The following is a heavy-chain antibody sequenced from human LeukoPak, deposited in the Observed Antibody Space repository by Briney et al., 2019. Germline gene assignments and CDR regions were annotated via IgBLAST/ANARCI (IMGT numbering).Heavy chain of an antibody. CDR1: GFTFSDYY. V-gene: IGHV3-11*01. Sequence: PGGSLRLSCAASGFTFSDYYMSWIRQAPGKGLEWVSYISSSGSTIYYADAVKGRFTISRDNSKNTLYLQMNSLRAEDTAVYYCAKVYGSPGGYYYMDVWGKGTTVTVSS. CDR2: ISSSGSTI. D-gene: IGHD4-17*01. J-gene: IGHJ6*03. CDR3: AKVYGSPGGYYYMDV.